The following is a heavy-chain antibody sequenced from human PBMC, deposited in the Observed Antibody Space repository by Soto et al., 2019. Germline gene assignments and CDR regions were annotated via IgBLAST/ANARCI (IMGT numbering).Heavy chain of an antibody. CDR3: ARKRYCSGGSCYSWVYYYYGMDV. J-gene: IGHJ6*02. D-gene: IGHD2-15*01. Sequence: SETLSLTCTVSGGSISSGGYYWSWIRQHPGKGLEWIGYIYYSGSTYYNPSLKSRVTISVDTSKNQFSLKLSSVTAADTAVYYCARKRYCSGGSCYSWVYYYYGMDVWGQGTTVTVSS. CDR1: GGSISSGGYY. V-gene: IGHV4-31*03. CDR2: IYYSGST.